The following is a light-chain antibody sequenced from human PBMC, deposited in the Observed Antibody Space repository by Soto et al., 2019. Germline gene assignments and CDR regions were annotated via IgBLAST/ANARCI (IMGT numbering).Light chain of an antibody. CDR2: GKT. CDR3: AAWDDSLNGWV. CDR1: SSNIGGET. V-gene: IGLV1-44*01. J-gene: IGLJ3*02. Sequence: QSVLTQPPSASGSPGQRVTISCSGSSSNIGGETVNWYQQVPGTAPKLLIYGKTQRPSGVPDRFSGSTSGTSVSLAISGLQSEDEADYYCAAWDDSLNGWVFGGGTKLTVL.